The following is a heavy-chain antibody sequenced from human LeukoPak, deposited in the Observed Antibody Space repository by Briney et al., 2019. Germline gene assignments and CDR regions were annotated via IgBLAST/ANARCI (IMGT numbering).Heavy chain of an antibody. CDR3: ARGGYGANDDAFDI. D-gene: IGHD4-17*01. Sequence: GGSLRLSCAASGFTFSSYSMNWVRQAPGKGLEWVSYISSSTNTIYYADSVKGRFTISRDNAKNSLFLQMNSLRDEDTAVYYGARGGYGANDDAFDIWGQGTMVTVSS. V-gene: IGHV3-48*02. J-gene: IGHJ3*02. CDR1: GFTFSSYS. CDR2: ISSSTNTI.